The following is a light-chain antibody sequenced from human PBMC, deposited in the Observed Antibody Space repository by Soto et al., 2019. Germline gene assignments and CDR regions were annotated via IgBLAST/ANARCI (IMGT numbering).Light chain of an antibody. Sequence: QSVLTQPASVSGSPGQSITISCTGTSRDVGGYDYVSWYQLHPGKAPKLMVFEVSNRPSGVSYRCSGSKSGHTASLTISGLQAEDEADYYCSSYAGSSNVFGTGTKVTVL. CDR2: EVS. V-gene: IGLV2-14*01. CDR1: SRDVGGYDY. J-gene: IGLJ1*01. CDR3: SSYAGSSNV.